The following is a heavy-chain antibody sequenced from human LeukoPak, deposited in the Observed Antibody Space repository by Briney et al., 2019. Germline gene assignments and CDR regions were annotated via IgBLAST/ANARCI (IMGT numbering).Heavy chain of an antibody. D-gene: IGHD6-19*01. J-gene: IGHJ6*02. CDR1: GFTFSTYS. CDR2: ISSGSTYI. Sequence: GGSLRLSCASSGFTFSTYSMNWVRQAPGKGLEWVSSISSGSTYIYYADSVKGRFTISRDNAKNSLYLQMNSLRAEDTAVYYCARGGGVAGTYGLEVWGQGTTVTVSS. V-gene: IGHV3-21*01. CDR3: ARGGGVAGTYGLEV.